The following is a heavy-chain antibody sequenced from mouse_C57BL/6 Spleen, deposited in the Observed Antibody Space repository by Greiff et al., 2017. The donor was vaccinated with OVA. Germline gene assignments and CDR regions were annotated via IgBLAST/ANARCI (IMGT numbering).Heavy chain of an antibody. Sequence: VQLVESGAELVRPGASVTLSCKASGYTFTDYEMHWVKQTPVHGLEWIGAIDPETGGTACNQKFKGKAILTADKSSSTAYMELRSLTSEDSAVYYCTRRPIYYDYGDYWGQGTTLTVSS. CDR3: TRRPIYYDYGDY. V-gene: IGHV1-15*01. J-gene: IGHJ2*01. D-gene: IGHD2-4*01. CDR1: GYTFTDYE. CDR2: IDPETGGT.